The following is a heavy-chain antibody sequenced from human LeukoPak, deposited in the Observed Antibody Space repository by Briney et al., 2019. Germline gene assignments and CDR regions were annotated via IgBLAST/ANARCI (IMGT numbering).Heavy chain of an antibody. Sequence: ASVKVSCKTSGYSFTTFYIHWVRQAPGQGLEWMGLIDPSNGNTESPRKFQGRFTMTADASTGTVYMGIRSLRSEDTAVYFCARNGAPEQFWGQGTLVTVSS. CDR2: IDPSNGNT. D-gene: IGHD1-14*01. CDR3: ARNGAPEQF. V-gene: IGHV1-46*01. J-gene: IGHJ4*02. CDR1: GYSFTTFY.